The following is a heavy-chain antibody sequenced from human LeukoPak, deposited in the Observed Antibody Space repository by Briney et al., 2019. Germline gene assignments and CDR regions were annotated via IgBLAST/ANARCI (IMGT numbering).Heavy chain of an antibody. CDR3: ARGGVDHYGSGTYYLMYYFDH. Sequence: GGSLRLSCAASGFTFSTYSMTWVRQPPGKGLEWVSGISGSGGATYYADSVKGRFTVSRDDPHNTLYLQMNSVRAEDTAVYFCARGGVDHYGSGTYYLMYYFDHWGQGALVTVSS. V-gene: IGHV3-23*01. D-gene: IGHD3-10*01. CDR2: ISGSGGAT. CDR1: GFTFSTYS. J-gene: IGHJ4*02.